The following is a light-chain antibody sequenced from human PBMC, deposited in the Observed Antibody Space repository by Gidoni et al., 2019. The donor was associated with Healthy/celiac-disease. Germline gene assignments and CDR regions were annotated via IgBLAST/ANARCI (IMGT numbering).Light chain of an antibody. CDR1: QGISNS. V-gene: IGKV1-NL1*01. CDR3: QQYYSTHFT. CDR2: AAS. J-gene: IGKJ3*01. Sequence: DIQMTQSPSSLSASVGDRVTITCRASQGISNSLAWYQQKPGKAPKLLLYAASRLESGVPSRFSGSGSGTDYTLTISSLQPEDFATYYSQQYYSTHFTFGPGTKVDIK.